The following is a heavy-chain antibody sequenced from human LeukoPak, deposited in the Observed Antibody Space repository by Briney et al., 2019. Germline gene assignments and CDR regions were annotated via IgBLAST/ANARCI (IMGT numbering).Heavy chain of an antibody. Sequence: GGSLRLSCVASGFTFSSYEMNWVRQAPGKGLEWVSYISSSGTGIYYTDSVKGRFTISRDNAKNSPYLQMNSLRAEDSAVYYCARDRLNDPLFVHWGQGTLVTVSS. D-gene: IGHD1-1*01. CDR2: ISSSGTGI. CDR1: GFTFSSYE. V-gene: IGHV3-48*03. CDR3: ARDRLNDPLFVH. J-gene: IGHJ4*02.